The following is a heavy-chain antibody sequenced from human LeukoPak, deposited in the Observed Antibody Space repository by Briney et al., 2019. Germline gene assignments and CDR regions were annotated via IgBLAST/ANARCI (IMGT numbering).Heavy chain of an antibody. Sequence: SETLSLTCTVSGGSISSYYWSWLRQPPGKGLEWIGYIYYSGSTNYNPSLKSRVTISVDTSKNQFSLKLSSVTAADTAVYYCARNTPLNGMDVWGQGTTVTVSS. CDR2: IYYSGST. CDR1: GGSISSYY. CDR3: ARNTPLNGMDV. V-gene: IGHV4-59*01. J-gene: IGHJ6*02.